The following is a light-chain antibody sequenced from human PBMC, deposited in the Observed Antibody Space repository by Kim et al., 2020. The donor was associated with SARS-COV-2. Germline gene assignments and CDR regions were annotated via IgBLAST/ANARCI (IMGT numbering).Light chain of an antibody. J-gene: IGLJ3*02. Sequence: QSALTQPRSVSGSPGQSVTISCTGTSSDVGGYNFVSWYQQHPGKAPKLMIYAVTERPSGVPARFSGSKSGNTASLTISGLLAEDEADYYCCSYAVTVMVFGGGTQLTVL. CDR2: AVT. V-gene: IGLV2-11*01. CDR1: SSDVGGYNF. CDR3: CSYAVTVMV.